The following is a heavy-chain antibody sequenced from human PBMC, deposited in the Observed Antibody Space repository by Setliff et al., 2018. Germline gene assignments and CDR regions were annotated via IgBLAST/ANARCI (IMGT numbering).Heavy chain of an antibody. V-gene: IGHV1-69*13. D-gene: IGHD3-10*01. CDR2: IIPMFGT. J-gene: IGHJ6*03. CDR1: GGTFSSYV. CDR3: AGGQPLVRKYYYYMDV. Sequence: VKVSCKASGGTFSSYVISWVREAPGQGLEWMGGIIPMFGTNYAQKFQGRVTITADESTSAAYMELSSLGSEDTAVYYCAGGQPLVRKYYYYMDVWGKGTTGTVSS.